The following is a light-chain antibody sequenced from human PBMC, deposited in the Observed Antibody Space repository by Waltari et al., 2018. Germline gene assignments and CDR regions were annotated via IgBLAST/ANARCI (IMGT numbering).Light chain of an antibody. Sequence: QSVLTQPPSASGAPGQRVTISCSGGNSNIGSNYLFWYQQLPGTAPKLLIYRNDQRPSGVPGQFSGSKSGTSASLAITGLRSEDEAEYYCAAWDDSLNRSVFGGGTKLTVL. CDR1: NSNIGSNY. CDR2: RND. CDR3: AAWDDSLNRSV. J-gene: IGLJ3*02. V-gene: IGLV1-47*01.